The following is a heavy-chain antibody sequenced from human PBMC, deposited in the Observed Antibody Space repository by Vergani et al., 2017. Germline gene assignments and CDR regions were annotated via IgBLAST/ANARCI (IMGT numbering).Heavy chain of an antibody. CDR3: ARTPLRWLQFGNYFDY. D-gene: IGHD5-24*01. Sequence: EVQLVESGGGLVQPGRSLRLSCAASGFTFDDYAMSWVRQAPGKGLEWVSAISGSGGSTYYADSVKGRFTISRDNSKNTLYLQMNSLRAEDTAVYYCARTPLRWLQFGNYFDYWGQGTLVTVSS. CDR2: ISGSGGST. CDR1: GFTFDDYA. V-gene: IGHV3-23*04. J-gene: IGHJ4*02.